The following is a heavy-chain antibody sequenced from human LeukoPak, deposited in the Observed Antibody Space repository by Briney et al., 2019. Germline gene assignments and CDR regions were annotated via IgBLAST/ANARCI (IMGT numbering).Heavy chain of an antibody. J-gene: IGHJ4*02. CDR3: ARDVSRDYYDSSGLFDY. CDR2: IYYSGST. V-gene: IGHV4-61*08. CDR1: GGSITSGDYY. D-gene: IGHD3-22*01. Sequence: SETLSLTCTVSGGSITSGDYYWSWIRQPPGKGLEWIGYIYYSGSTNYNPSLKSRVTISVDTSKNQFSLKLSSVTAADTAVYYWARDVSRDYYDSSGLFDYWGQETLVTVSS.